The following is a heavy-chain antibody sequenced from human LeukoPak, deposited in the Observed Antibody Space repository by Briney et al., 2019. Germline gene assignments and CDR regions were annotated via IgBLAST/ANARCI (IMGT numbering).Heavy chain of an antibody. D-gene: IGHD4-17*01. Sequence: ASVKVSCKASGYTFTSYAMHWVRQAPGQRLEWMGWINAGNGNTKYSQKFQSRVTITRDTSASTAYMELSSLRSEDTAVYYCAKDLTVTTSQYYYGMDVWGQGTTVTVSS. J-gene: IGHJ6*02. V-gene: IGHV1-3*01. CDR1: GYTFTSYA. CDR3: AKDLTVTTSQYYYGMDV. CDR2: INAGNGNT.